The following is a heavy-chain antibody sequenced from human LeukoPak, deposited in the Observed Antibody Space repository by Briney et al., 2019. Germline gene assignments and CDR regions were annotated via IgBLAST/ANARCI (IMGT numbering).Heavy chain of an antibody. J-gene: IGHJ4*02. CDR2: IWHDGINK. CDR1: GFTFSNYG. Sequence: GGSLRLSCAASGFTFSNYGMHWVRQAPGKGLEWVAVIWHDGINKDYADSVKGRFTISRDNSKNTLYLQMNSLRVEDTAVYYCAKDHDFWGQGTLATVSS. V-gene: IGHV3-33*06. CDR3: AKDHDF. D-gene: IGHD3-3*01.